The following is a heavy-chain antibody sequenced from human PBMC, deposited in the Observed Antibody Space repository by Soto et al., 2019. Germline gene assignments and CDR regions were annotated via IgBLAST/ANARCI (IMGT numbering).Heavy chain of an antibody. CDR3: ARQKITFGGVIVNPWFDP. J-gene: IGHJ5*02. Sequence: SETLSLTCTVSGGSISSSSYYWGWIRQPPGKGLEWIGSIYYSGSTYYNPSLKSRVTISVDTSKNQFSLKLSSVTAADTAVYYCARQKITFGGVIVNPWFDPWGQGTLVTVSS. V-gene: IGHV4-39*01. D-gene: IGHD3-16*02. CDR2: IYYSGST. CDR1: GGSISSSSYY.